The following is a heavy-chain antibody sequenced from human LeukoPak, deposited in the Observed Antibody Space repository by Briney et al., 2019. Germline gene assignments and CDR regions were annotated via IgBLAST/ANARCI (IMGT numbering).Heavy chain of an antibody. J-gene: IGHJ4*02. V-gene: IGHV1-69*04. CDR1: GGTFSSYA. Sequence: SVKDSCKASGGTFSSYAISWVRQAPGQGLEWMGRIIPILGIANYAQKFQGRVTITADKSTSTAYMELSSLRSEDTAVYYCARAYGDYENLIFDYWGQGTLVTVSS. CDR2: IIPILGIA. CDR3: ARAYGDYENLIFDY. D-gene: IGHD4-17*01.